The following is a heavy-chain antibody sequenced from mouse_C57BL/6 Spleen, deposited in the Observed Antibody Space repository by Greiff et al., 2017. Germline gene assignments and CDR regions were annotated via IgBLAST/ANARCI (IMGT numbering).Heavy chain of an antibody. J-gene: IGHJ1*03. CDR3: AREGFINTVVATDWYFDV. V-gene: IGHV1-18*01. CDR2: INPNNGGT. D-gene: IGHD1-1*01. Sequence: EVQLQQSGPELVKPGASVKIPCKASGYTFTDYNMDWVKQSHGKSLEWIGDINPNNGGTIYNQKFKGKATLTVDKSSSTAYMELRSLTSEDTAVYYCAREGFINTVVATDWYFDVWGTGTTVTVSS. CDR1: GYTFTDYN.